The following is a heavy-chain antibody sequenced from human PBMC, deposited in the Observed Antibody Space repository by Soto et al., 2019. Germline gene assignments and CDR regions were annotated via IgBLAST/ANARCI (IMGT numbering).Heavy chain of an antibody. V-gene: IGHV3-74*01. CDR2: VNGGGRST. D-gene: IGHD1-26*01. CDR1: GFTFSSYW. J-gene: IGHJ4*02. Sequence: EVQLVESGGGLVQPGESLRLSCAASGFTFSSYWMHWVRQAPGKGLVWVARVNGGGRSTSYADSVKGRFTISRDNAKNTLYLQMNSLRAEDTAVYYCLVSGNYRFDYWGPGILVTVSS. CDR3: LVSGNYRFDY.